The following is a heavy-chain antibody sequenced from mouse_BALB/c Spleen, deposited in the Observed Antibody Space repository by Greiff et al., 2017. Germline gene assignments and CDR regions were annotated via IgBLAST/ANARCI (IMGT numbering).Heavy chain of an antibody. CDR3: ARTGTGDAMDY. V-gene: IGHV14-3*02. D-gene: IGHD4-1*01. J-gene: IGHJ4*01. CDR1: GFNIKDTY. CDR2: IDPANGNT. Sequence: VQLQQSGAELVKPGASVKLSCTASGFNIKDTYMHWVKQRPEQGLEWIGRIDPANGNTKYDPKFQGKATITADTSSNTAYLQRSSLTSEDTAVYYCARTGTGDAMDYWGQGTSVTVSS.